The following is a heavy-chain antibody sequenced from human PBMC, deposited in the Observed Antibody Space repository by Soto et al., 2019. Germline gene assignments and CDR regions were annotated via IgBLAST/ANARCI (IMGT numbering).Heavy chain of an antibody. D-gene: IGHD5-12*01. Sequence: ASVKVSCKASGYTFTSYDINWVRQATGQGLEWMGWINPNSGGTNYAQKFQGWVTMTRDTSISTAYMELSRLRSDDTAVYYCARADWGSDGYNGLDYWGQGTLVTVSS. CDR3: ARADWGSDGYNGLDY. CDR1: GYTFTSYD. CDR2: INPNSGGT. J-gene: IGHJ4*02. V-gene: IGHV1-2*04.